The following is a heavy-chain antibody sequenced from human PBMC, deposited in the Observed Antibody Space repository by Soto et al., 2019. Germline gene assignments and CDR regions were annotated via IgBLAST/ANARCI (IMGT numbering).Heavy chain of an antibody. CDR2: INHSGST. CDR3: ARGRDRSSSRPRWMDV. Sequence: SETLSLTCAVYGGSFSGYYWSWIRQPPGKGLEWIGEINHSGSTNYNPSLKSRVTISVDTSKNQFSLKLSSVTAADTAVYYCARGRDRSSSRPRWMDVWGKGTTVTVSS. CDR1: GGSFSGYY. D-gene: IGHD6-6*01. V-gene: IGHV4-34*01. J-gene: IGHJ6*04.